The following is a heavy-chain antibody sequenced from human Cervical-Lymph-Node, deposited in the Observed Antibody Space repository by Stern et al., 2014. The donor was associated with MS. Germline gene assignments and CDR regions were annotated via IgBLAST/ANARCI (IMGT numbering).Heavy chain of an antibody. CDR3: ARSLAYSYSIYGMDV. CDR1: GGSISTYF. J-gene: IGHJ6*02. CDR2: IYYTGST. Sequence: VQLVESGPGLVRPSESLSLTCTVSGGSISTYFWSWLRQPPGKGLEWIGYIYYTGSTNYNPSLKSRVTILVDTSKNQFSLKLSSVTAADTAVYYCARSLAYSYSIYGMDVWGQGTTVTVSS. V-gene: IGHV4-59*01. D-gene: IGHD5-18*01.